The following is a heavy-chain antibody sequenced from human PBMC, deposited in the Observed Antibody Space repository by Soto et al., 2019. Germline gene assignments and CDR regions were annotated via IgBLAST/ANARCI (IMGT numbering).Heavy chain of an antibody. V-gene: IGHV5-51*01. J-gene: IGHJ3*01. D-gene: IGHD3-10*01. CDR1: GYSFAVYW. CDR2: IYPGDSDT. CDR3: ARLPGVRGVFDGFNV. Sequence: PGESMKISSKGSGYSFAVYWIGWVRQMPGKGLDWMGVIYPGDSDTRYSPSFHGQVTISADKSISTAYLQWSSLKASDTAMYFCARLPGVRGVFDGFNVWGQGTMVTVSS.